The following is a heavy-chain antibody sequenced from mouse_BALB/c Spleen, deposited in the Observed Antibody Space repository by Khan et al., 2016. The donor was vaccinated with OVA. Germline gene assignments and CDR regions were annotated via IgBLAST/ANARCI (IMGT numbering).Heavy chain of an antibody. V-gene: IGHV5-9-3*01. Sequence: EVELVESGGGLVKPGGPLKLSCTASGFTFSSYAMAWVRQTPGKRLEWVTTISSGGDYTYYPDNLKGRSTITRDQAYNTPYLHISSLTSDDTAIYYCARHNGNPLAYWGQGTLVTVS. CDR3: ARHNGNPLAY. J-gene: IGHJ3*01. CDR2: ISSGGDYT. CDR1: GFTFSSYA. D-gene: IGHD1-2*01.